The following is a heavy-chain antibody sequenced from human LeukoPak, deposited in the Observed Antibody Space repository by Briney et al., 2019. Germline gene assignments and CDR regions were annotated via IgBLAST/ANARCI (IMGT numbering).Heavy chain of an antibody. J-gene: IGHJ4*02. CDR2: VSTTGGST. Sequence: GGSLRLSCAASRFTFSSSAMSWVRQAPGKGVEWVSTVSTTGGSTYYADSVKGRFTISRDNSKNTLYLQMNSLRAEDTAVYYCAKASAMIVVVSKHFDYWGQGILVTVSS. CDR3: AKASAMIVVVSKHFDY. D-gene: IGHD3-22*01. V-gene: IGHV3-23*01. CDR1: RFTFSSSA.